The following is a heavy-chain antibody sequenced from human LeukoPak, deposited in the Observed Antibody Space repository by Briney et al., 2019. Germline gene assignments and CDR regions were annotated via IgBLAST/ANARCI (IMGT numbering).Heavy chain of an antibody. CDR3: ARDLLWFGEAFDAFDI. CDR1: GGSVTSYY. D-gene: IGHD3-10*01. V-gene: IGHV4-4*07. Sequence: SETLSLTCTVSGGSVTSYYWNWIRQPAGKGLEWVGRIYNTGSTWYNPSLKSRVTISVDTSKNQFSLKLSSVTAADTAVYYCARDLLWFGEAFDAFDIWGQGTMVTVSS. J-gene: IGHJ3*02. CDR2: IYNTGST.